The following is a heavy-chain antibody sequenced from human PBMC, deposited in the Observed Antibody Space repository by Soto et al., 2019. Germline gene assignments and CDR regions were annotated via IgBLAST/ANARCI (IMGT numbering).Heavy chain of an antibody. J-gene: IGHJ4*02. V-gene: IGHV4-30-4*01. CDR1: GGSISSGDYY. Sequence: SETLSLTCTVSGGSISSGDYYWSWIRQPPGKGLEWIGYIYYSGSTYYNPSLKSRVTISVDTSKNQFSLKLSSVTAADTAVYYCARAPSLRYFDWLLPYFDYWGQGTLVTVSS. D-gene: IGHD3-9*01. CDR3: ARAPSLRYFDWLLPYFDY. CDR2: IYYSGST.